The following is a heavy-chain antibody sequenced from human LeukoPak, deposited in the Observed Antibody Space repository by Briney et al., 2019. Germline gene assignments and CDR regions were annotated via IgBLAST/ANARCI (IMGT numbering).Heavy chain of an antibody. CDR1: GYSFTGYY. J-gene: IGHJ6*04. CDR3: ATWDGEGMDV. V-gene: IGHV1-2*04. CDR2: INPNSGGT. D-gene: IGHD4-17*01. Sequence: ASVKVSFKASGYSFTGYYIHWVRQAPGQGREGMGWINPNSGGTNFAQKFQGWVTMTRDTSTSTAYMELSRLRSDDTAVYYCATWDGEGMDVWGKGTTVTVSS.